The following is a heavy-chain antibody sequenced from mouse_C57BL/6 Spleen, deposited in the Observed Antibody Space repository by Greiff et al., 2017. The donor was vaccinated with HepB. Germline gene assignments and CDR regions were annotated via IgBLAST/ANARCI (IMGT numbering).Heavy chain of an antibody. CDR3: ASHYGRYAMDY. CDR1: GFTFTDYY. CDR2: IRNKANGYTT. Sequence: EVKLVESGGGLVQPGGSLSLSCAASGFTFTDYYMSWVRQPPGKALEWLGFIRNKANGYTTEYSASVKGRFTISRDNSQSILYLQMNALRAEDSATYYCASHYGRYAMDYWGQGTSVTVSS. D-gene: IGHD1-2*01. V-gene: IGHV7-3*01. J-gene: IGHJ4*01.